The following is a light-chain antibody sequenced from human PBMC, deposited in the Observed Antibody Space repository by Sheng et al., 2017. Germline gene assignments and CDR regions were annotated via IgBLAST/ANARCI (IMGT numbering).Light chain of an antibody. J-gene: IGKJ4*01. CDR1: QSVGSY. Sequence: EIVLTQSPATLSLSPGERATLSCRASQSVGSYLAWYQQKPGQAPRLLIYDASNRATGVPARFSGRGSGTDFTLTISSLEPEDFAVYYCQQRSHWPPITFGGGTKVEIK. V-gene: IGKV3-11*01. CDR3: QQRSHWPPIT. CDR2: DAS.